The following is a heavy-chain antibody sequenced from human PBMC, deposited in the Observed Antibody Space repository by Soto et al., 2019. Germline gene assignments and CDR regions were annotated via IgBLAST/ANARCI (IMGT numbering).Heavy chain of an antibody. CDR1: GGTFSSFG. Sequence: SVKVSCKASGGTFSSFGISWVRQAPGQGLEWMGGIIPVFGRPNYAQRFRGRLTITADESTNASYMELIDLTSEDTAVYYCAREASGYDFWGQGTQVTVSS. CDR2: IIPVFGRP. V-gene: IGHV1-69*13. D-gene: IGHD5-12*01. J-gene: IGHJ1*01. CDR3: AREASGYDF.